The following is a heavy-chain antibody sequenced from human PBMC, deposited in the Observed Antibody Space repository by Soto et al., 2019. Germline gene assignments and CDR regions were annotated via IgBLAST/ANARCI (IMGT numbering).Heavy chain of an antibody. J-gene: IGHJ4*02. V-gene: IGHV4-59*01. CDR1: GGSISSYY. Sequence: PSETLSRTCTVSGGSISSYYWSWIRQPPGKGLEWIGYIYYSGSTNYNPSLKSRVTISVDTSKNQFSLKLSSVTAADTAVYYCARAGGFMEYYFDYWGQGTLVTSPQ. D-gene: IGHD2-15*01. CDR2: IYYSGST. CDR3: ARAGGFMEYYFDY.